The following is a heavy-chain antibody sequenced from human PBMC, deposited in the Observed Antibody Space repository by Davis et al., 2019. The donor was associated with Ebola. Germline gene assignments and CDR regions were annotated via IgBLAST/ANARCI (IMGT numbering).Heavy chain of an antibody. CDR3: ARFQGRGSSPTYFDC. Sequence: GGSLRLSCAASGFTVSSNHMSWVRQAPGKGLEWVSIIYTGDGTYYADSVKGRFTVSRDNSETAVYLQMNSLRVEDTAVYYCARFQGRGSSPTYFDCWGQGTLVTVSS. V-gene: IGHV3-66*01. CDR1: GFTVSSNH. CDR2: IYTGDGT. D-gene: IGHD6-6*01. J-gene: IGHJ4*02.